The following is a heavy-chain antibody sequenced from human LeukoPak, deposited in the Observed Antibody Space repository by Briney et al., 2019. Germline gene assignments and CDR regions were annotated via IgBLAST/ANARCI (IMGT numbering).Heavy chain of an antibody. CDR1: GGSISTYY. D-gene: IGHD2-21*01. V-gene: IGHV4-59*01. CDR3: AREGYSGSDFDS. J-gene: IGHJ4*02. Sequence: SETLSLTCTVSGGSISTYYWSCIRQPPGKGLEWIGYIYHSGSTNYNPSLRSRVTMSVDTSKKQFSLKLRSVTAADTAVYYCAREGYSGSDFDSWGQGTLVTVPS. CDR2: IYHSGST.